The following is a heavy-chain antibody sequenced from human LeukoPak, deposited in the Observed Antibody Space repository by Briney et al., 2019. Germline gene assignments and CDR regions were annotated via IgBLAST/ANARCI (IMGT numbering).Heavy chain of an antibody. CDR1: GLTFRRYW. V-gene: IGHV3-74*01. CDR2: INSDGSST. Sequence: GRSLRLSCAASGLTFRRYWMHCVREAPGKGRVWVLRINSDGSSTSYADSVKGRFTISRDNAKNTLYLQMNSLRAKDTAVYYCARGYCSGGSCYYGMDVWGQGTTVTVSS. J-gene: IGHJ6*02. CDR3: ARGYCSGGSCYYGMDV. D-gene: IGHD2-15*01.